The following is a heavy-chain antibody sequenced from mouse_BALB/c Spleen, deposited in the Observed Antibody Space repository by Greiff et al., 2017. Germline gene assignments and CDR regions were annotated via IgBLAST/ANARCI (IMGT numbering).Heavy chain of an antibody. V-gene: IGHV5-17*02. J-gene: IGHJ1*01. D-gene: IGHD1-1*01. CDR1: GFTFSSFG. Sequence: EVKLVESGGGLEQPGGSRKLSCAASGFTFSSFGMHWVRQAPEKGLEWVAYISSGSSTIYYADTVKGRFTISRDNPKNTLFLQMTSLRSEDTAMYYCAKGYYGSSPSYWYFDVWGAGTTVTVSS. CDR2: ISSGSSTI. CDR3: AKGYYGSSPSYWYFDV.